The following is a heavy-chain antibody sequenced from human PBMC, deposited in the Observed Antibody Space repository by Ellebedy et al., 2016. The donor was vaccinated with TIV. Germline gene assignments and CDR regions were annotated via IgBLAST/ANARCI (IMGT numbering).Heavy chain of an antibody. D-gene: IGHD3-9*01. CDR1: GGTFSSYA. Sequence: ASVKVSCKASGGTFSSYAISWVRQAPGQGLEWMGGIIPIFGTANYAQKFQGRVTITADESTSTAYMELSSLRSEDTAVYYCATMGTYYDILTGPYYFDYWGQGTLVTVSS. CDR2: IIPIFGTA. CDR3: ATMGTYYDILTGPYYFDY. J-gene: IGHJ4*02. V-gene: IGHV1-69*13.